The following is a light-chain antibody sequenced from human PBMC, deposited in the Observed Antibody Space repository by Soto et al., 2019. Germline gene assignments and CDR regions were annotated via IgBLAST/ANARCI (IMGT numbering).Light chain of an antibody. CDR3: SSYAGSNNFV. Sequence: QSVLTQPPSASGCPGQSVTISCTGSSSDVGYYDYVSVHQPHPGESPQLVIYEDTKRPSGVPYRVSASKSGNTASLTVSGLPAEDEADYYCSSYAGSNNFVFGSGTKVTVL. J-gene: IGLJ1*01. V-gene: IGLV2-8*01. CDR1: SSDVGYYDY. CDR2: EDT.